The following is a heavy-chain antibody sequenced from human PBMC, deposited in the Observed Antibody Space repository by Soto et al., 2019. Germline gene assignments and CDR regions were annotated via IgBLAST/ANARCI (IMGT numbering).Heavy chain of an antibody. J-gene: IGHJ4*01. Sequence: ASVKVCWKVSGSTLVELSMHWVRQAPGKGLEWMGGFDSKEGKTVFAQKFHGRVTMTEDTSSDTAYLELSRLRSEDTVVYFSATALFHYAFLSQPLVYWG. CDR1: GSTLVELS. D-gene: IGHD4-17*01. CDR3: ATALFHYAFLSQPLVY. CDR2: FDSKEGKT. V-gene: IGHV1-24*01.